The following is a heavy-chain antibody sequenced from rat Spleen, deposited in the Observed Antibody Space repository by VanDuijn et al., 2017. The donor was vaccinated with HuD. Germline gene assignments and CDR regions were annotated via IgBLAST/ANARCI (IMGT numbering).Heavy chain of an antibody. J-gene: IGHJ1*01. CDR3: ARRDPYGSPPYWYFDF. D-gene: IGHD1-8*01. CDR1: GFTFSSFP. Sequence: EVQLVESGGGFVQPGRSLKLSCAASGFTFSSFPMAWVRQAPKKGLEWVATITSGGSNTYYPDSVKGRFTISRDNAKSTLYLQMDSLRSEDTATYYCARRDPYGSPPYWYFDFWGQGVMVTVSS. V-gene: IGHV5-25*01. CDR2: ITSGGSNT.